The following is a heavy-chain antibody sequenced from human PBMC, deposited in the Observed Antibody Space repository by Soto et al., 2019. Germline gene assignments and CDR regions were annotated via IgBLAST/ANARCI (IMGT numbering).Heavy chain of an antibody. CDR2: IYYSGST. CDR3: AREAHIVLVPAAFDP. V-gene: IGHV4-61*01. Sequence: PSETLSLTCTVSGGSVSSGSYCWSWIRPPPGKGLEWIGYIYYSGSTNYNPSLKSRVTISVDTSKNQFSLKLSSVTAADTAVYYCAREAHIVLVPAAFDPWGQGTLVTVS. J-gene: IGHJ5*02. CDR1: GGSVSSGSYC. D-gene: IGHD2-2*01.